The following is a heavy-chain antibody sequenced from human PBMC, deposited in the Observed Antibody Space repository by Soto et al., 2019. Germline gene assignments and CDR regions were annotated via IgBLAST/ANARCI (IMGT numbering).Heavy chain of an antibody. CDR1: GGSISSGCDS. CDR2: IYHSGST. Sequence: SETLCLTWAVAGGSISSGCDSWSWIRQPPGKGLEWIGYIYHSGSTYYNPSLKSRVTMSVDRSKNQFSLKLSSVTAADTAVYYCARVPDRWGQGTLVTVSS. CDR3: ARVPDR. J-gene: IGHJ5*02. D-gene: IGHD2-2*01. V-gene: IGHV4-30-2*01.